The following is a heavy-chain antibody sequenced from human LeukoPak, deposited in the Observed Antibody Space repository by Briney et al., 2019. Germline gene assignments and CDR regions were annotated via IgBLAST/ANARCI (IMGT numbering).Heavy chain of an antibody. Sequence: SETLSLTCAVSGGSISSGGYYWSWSRQHPGKGLEWIGYIYYSGSTYYNPSLKSRVTISVDTSKNQFSLKLSSVTAADTAVYYCARVALYYDSMSLDYWGQGTLVTVSS. J-gene: IGHJ4*02. D-gene: IGHD3-22*01. CDR2: IYYSGST. V-gene: IGHV4-31*11. CDR1: GGSISSGGYY. CDR3: ARVALYYDSMSLDY.